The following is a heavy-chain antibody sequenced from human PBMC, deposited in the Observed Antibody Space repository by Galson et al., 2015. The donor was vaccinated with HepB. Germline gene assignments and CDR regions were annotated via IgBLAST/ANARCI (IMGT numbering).Heavy chain of an antibody. J-gene: IGHJ4*01. D-gene: IGHD6-19*01. CDR2: ISYDGSNK. CDR3: ARGVAARYYFDY. Sequence: SLRLSCAASGFTFSSYAMHWVRQAPGKGLEWVAVISYDGSNKYYADSVKGRFTISRGNSKNTLYLQMNSLRAEDTAVYYCARGVAARYYFDYWGQEPWSPSPQ. V-gene: IGHV3-30*04. CDR1: GFTFSSYA.